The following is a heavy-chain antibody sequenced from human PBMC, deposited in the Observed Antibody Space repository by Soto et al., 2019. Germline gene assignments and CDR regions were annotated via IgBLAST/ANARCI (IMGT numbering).Heavy chain of an antibody. CDR2: INPSGGNT. Sequence: ASVKVSCKASGYNFITYYMHWVRQAPGHGLEWMGIINPSGGNTIYAQKFQGRVTMTRDTSTNTVYMELTSLRSEDTAVYYCARLPDMTGTAGWFDPWGQGTLVTVSS. J-gene: IGHJ5*02. V-gene: IGHV1-46*01. CDR3: ARLPDMTGTAGWFDP. D-gene: IGHD1-7*01. CDR1: GYNFITYY.